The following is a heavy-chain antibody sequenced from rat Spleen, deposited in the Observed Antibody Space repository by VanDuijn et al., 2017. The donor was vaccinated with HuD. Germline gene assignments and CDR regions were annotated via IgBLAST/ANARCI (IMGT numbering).Heavy chain of an antibody. CDR1: GFSLTSYH. CDR2: MWRDGDT. V-gene: IGHV2-32*01. D-gene: IGHD1-12*02. Sequence: QVQLKESGPGLVQPSQTLSLTCTVSGFSLTSYHVHWVRQPPGKGLEWMGVMWRDGDTSSNPALKSRLSINRDTSESQVFLKMSSLETNDTAIYFCTGYDGTYYHYPSWFAYWGQGTLVTVSS. CDR3: TGYDGTYYHYPSWFAY. J-gene: IGHJ3*01.